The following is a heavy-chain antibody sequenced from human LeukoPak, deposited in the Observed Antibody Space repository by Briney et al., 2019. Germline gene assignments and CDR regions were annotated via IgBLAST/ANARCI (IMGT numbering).Heavy chain of an antibody. CDR3: ARDRTYRGVIMSENWFGP. CDR1: GYTFTGYY. CDR2: INPNSGGT. J-gene: IGHJ5*02. D-gene: IGHD3-10*01. V-gene: IGHV1-2*02. Sequence: GASVKVSFKASGYTFTGYYMHWVRQAPGQRREWMGWINPNSGGTNYAQKFQRRVTMTRDTSISTAYMELSRLRADDTAMYYCARDRTYRGVIMSENWFGPWGQGTLVTVSS.